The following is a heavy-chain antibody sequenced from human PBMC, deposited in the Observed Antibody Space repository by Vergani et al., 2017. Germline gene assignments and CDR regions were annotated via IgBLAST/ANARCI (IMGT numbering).Heavy chain of an antibody. D-gene: IGHD6-19*01. V-gene: IGHV4-4*01. Sequence: QVQLQESGPGLVKPPGTLSLTCAVFGDSVSSGKWWSWVRQPPGKGLEWIGEIHHSGSTNYNPSLKSRVTISIDKSKNQFSLKLTSVTAADTAVYFCARQRPGSGWSPGDFDDWGQGILVTVSS. J-gene: IGHJ4*02. CDR3: ARQRPGSGWSPGDFDD. CDR1: GDSVSSGKW. CDR2: IHHSGST.